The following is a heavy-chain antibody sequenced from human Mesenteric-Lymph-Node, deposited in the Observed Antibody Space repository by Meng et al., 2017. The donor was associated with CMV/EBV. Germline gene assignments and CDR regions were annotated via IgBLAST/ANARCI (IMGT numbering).Heavy chain of an antibody. CDR3: TRDSVGVINFYF. CDR1: GYNFKSYY. J-gene: IGHJ4*02. V-gene: IGHV1-46*02. D-gene: IGHD3-3*01. Sequence: ASVKVSCKASGYNFKSYYMHWVRQAPGQGLEWMGIIHPSSGTSNHAQKFQGRVAMTWDTFTSTVYMELRSLTSEDTAVYYDTRDSVGVINFYFWGQRTQVTVSS. CDR2: IHPSSGTS.